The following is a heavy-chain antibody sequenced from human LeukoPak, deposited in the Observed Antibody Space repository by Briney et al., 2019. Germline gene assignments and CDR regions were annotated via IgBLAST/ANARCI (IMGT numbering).Heavy chain of an antibody. CDR3: AKDGLFGATITYYFDY. V-gene: IGHV3-23*01. CDR2: ISGSGGST. D-gene: IGHD3-3*01. Sequence: GGSLRLSCAASGFTFSSYDMTWVRQAPGKGLEWVSPISGSGGSTYYADSVKGRFTISRDNSKNTLYLQMNSLRAEDTAVYYCAKDGLFGATITYYFDYWGQGTLVTVSS. CDR1: GFTFSSYD. J-gene: IGHJ4*02.